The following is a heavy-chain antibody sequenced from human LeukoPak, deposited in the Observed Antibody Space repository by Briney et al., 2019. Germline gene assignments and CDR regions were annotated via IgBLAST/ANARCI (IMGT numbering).Heavy chain of an antibody. CDR2: LSYDGSNK. CDR3: AREYSDYGYYYNMDV. V-gene: IGHV3-30-3*01. CDR1: GFTFSSFA. Sequence: QPGRSLRLSCAASGFTFSSFAIHWVRQAPGKGLEWVALLSYDGSNKYYADSVKGRFTISRDNSNNTLYLQMNSLRAEDTAVYYCAREYSDYGYYYNMDVWGQGTTVTVSS. J-gene: IGHJ6*02. D-gene: IGHD5-12*01.